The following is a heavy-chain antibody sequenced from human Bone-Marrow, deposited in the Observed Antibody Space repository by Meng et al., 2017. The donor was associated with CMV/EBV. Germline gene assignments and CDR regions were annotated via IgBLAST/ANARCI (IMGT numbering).Heavy chain of an antibody. D-gene: IGHD6-6*01. J-gene: IGHJ4*02. CDR2: INHSGST. Sequence: QVQLQQWGVGLLKPSEPLSLTFAVYGGSFSGYYWSWIRQPPGKGLEWIGEINHSGSTNYNPSLKSRVTISVDTSKNQFSLKLSSVTAADTAVYYCCGRSRQLARVRPFDYWGQGTLVTVSS. CDR3: CGRSRQLARVRPFDY. CDR1: GGSFSGYY. V-gene: IGHV4-34*01.